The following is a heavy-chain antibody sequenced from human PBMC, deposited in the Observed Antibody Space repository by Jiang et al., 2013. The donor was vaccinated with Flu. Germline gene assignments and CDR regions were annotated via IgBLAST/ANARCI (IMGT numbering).Heavy chain of an antibody. D-gene: IGHD1-26*01. CDR3: ARDYRGGYYYYYGMDV. V-gene: IGHV7-4-1*02. Sequence: QSGSELKKPGASVKVSCKASGYTFTDYAVNWVRQAPGQGLEWMGWVNTNTGNPTYAQGFTGRFVFSSDTSAGTAYLQISSLKAADSAVYFCARDYRGGYYYYYGMDVWGQGTTVTVSS. CDR1: GYTFTDYA. J-gene: IGHJ6*02. CDR2: VNTNTGNP.